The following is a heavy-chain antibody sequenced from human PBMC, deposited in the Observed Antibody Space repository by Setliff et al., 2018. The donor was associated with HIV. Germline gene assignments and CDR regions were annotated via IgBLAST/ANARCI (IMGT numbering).Heavy chain of an antibody. CDR2: IIHSGGT. Sequence: PSETLSLTCAVYGGSFSGYYWNWIRQPPGKGLEWIGEIIHSGGTNYNPSLKSRVTISVDTSKNQFSLKLSSVTAADTAVYYCARRSGYAEDYWGQGTQVTVSS. J-gene: IGHJ4*02. V-gene: IGHV4-34*12. CDR1: GGSFSGYY. D-gene: IGHD5-12*01. CDR3: ARRSGYAEDY.